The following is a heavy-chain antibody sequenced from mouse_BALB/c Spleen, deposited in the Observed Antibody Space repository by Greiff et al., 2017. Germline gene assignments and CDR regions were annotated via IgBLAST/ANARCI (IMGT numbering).Heavy chain of an antibody. CDR2: ISYSGST. CDR3: ARDLTATGFAY. V-gene: IGHV3-2*02. Sequence: EVQLQESGPGLVKPSQSLSLTCTVTGYSITSDYAWNWIRQFPGNKLEWMGYISYSGSTSYNPSLKSRISITRDTSKNQFFLQLNSVTTEDTATYYCARDLTATGFAYWGQGTLVTVSA. J-gene: IGHJ3*01. D-gene: IGHD1-2*01. CDR1: GYSITSDYA.